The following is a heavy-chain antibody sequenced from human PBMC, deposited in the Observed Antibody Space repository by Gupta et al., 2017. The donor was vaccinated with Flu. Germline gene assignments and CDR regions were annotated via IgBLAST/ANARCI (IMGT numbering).Heavy chain of an antibody. V-gene: IGHV4-30-4*01. CDR1: GASITSGHYY. CDR2: IFHSGTT. J-gene: IGHJ4*02. Sequence: QVQLQESGPGLVRPSETLSLTCTVSGASITSGHYYWNWIRQSPEKGLEWIGNIFHSGTTDYNPSLKSRVAMSLDMAKNQLYLKLNSVTVADTAIYYCARDQGDVYTLAYWGQGTLVSVSS. D-gene: IGHD5-24*01. CDR3: ARDQGDVYTLAY.